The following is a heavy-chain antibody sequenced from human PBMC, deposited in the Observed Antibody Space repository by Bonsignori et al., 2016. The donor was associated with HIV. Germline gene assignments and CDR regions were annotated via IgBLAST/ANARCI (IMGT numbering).Heavy chain of an antibody. CDR2: IYWDGDK. Sequence: QITLKESGLTLVKPTETLTLTCTFSGFSLNTLGVGVGWIRQPPGKPLEWLAVIYWDGDKRYSPSLRTRLTISKDTSNNLVVLKMSDMAPVDTGTYYCARTQRVDGVSVVPGTIRVRAFDTWGQGTMVTASS. CDR1: GFSLNTLGVG. CDR3: ARTQRVDGVSVVPGTIRVRAFDT. J-gene: IGHJ3*02. V-gene: IGHV2-5*02. D-gene: IGHD2-8*01.